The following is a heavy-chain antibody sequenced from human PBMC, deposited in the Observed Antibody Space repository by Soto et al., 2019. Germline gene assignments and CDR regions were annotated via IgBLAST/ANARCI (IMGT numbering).Heavy chain of an antibody. CDR2: IYYIGST. CDR3: ARVTREVGAHYYYSYGMDV. J-gene: IGHJ6*02. CDR1: GGSISSGGYY. V-gene: IGHV4-31*03. D-gene: IGHD7-27*01. Sequence: PSETLSLTCTVSGGSISSGGYYWSWILQHPGKGLEWIGYIYYIGSTYYNPSLKSRVTISVDTSKNQFSLKLSSVTAADTAVYYCARVTREVGAHYYYSYGMDVWGQGTTVNVAS.